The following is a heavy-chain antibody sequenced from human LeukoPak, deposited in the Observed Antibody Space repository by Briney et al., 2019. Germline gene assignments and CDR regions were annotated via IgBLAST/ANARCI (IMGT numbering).Heavy chain of an antibody. Sequence: SETLSLTCAVSGGSISSGGYSWSWIRQPPGKGLEWIGYIYHSGSTYYNPSLKSRVTISVDRSKNQFSLKLSSVTAADTAVYYCARGMSGYCSSTSCKYYYYGMDVWGPGTTVTVSS. CDR1: GGSISSGGYS. CDR3: ARGMSGYCSSTSCKYYYYGMDV. CDR2: IYHSGST. D-gene: IGHD2-2*01. V-gene: IGHV4-30-2*01. J-gene: IGHJ6*02.